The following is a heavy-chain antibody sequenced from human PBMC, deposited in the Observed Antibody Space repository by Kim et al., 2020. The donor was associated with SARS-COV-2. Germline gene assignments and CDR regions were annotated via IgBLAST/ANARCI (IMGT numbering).Heavy chain of an antibody. J-gene: IGHJ6*02. CDR2: INHSGST. CDR3: ARGRGVTTGYYYGMDV. CDR1: GGSFSGYY. Sequence: SETLSLTCAVYGGSFSGYYWSWIRQPPGKGLEWIGEINHSGSTNYNPSLKSRVTISVDTSKNQFSLKLSSVTAADTAVYYCARGRGVTTGYYYGMDVWGQGTTVTVSS. V-gene: IGHV4-34*01. D-gene: IGHD4-17*01.